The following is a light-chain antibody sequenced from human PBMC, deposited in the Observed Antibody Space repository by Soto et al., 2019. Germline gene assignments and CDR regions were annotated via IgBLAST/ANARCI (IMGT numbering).Light chain of an antibody. V-gene: IGKV1-5*03. CDR3: QQYNPSSRT. CDR2: KAS. Sequence: DIQMTQSPSTLSAFVVARFTITFLASQSISTWLAWYQQKPGKVPKLLIFKASSLQSGVPSRFSGSGSGTDFTLTISSLQPDDFATYYCQQYNPSSRTFGQGTKVDIK. CDR1: QSISTW. J-gene: IGKJ1*01.